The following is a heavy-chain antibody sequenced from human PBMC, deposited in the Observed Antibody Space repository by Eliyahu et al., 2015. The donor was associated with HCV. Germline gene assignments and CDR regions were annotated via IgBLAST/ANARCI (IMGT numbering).Heavy chain of an antibody. D-gene: IGHD1-1*01. CDR3: AKDLWGRGGTATAGPLDW. V-gene: IGHV3-23*01. CDR2: ISGSGGRT. Sequence: EVQVLESGGGLVQPGGSLRLSCVASGFTFXXYXVTWVRQAPGKGLEWISAISGSGGRTDYADSVKGRFTISRDNSANTLHLQMNSLRVEDTAIYYCAKDLWGRGGTATAGPLDWWGQGTLVTVSS. CDR1: GFTFXXYX. J-gene: IGHJ4*02.